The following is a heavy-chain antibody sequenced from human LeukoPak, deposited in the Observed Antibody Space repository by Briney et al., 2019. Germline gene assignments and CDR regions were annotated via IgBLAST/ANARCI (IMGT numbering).Heavy chain of an antibody. CDR2: ISGSGGST. CDR3: AKAPVTSCRGAYCYPFDS. CDR1: GFTFSSYG. Sequence: GGSLRLSCAASGFTFSSYGMSWVRQAPGKGLEWVSAISGSGGSTYYADSVKGRFTISRDNSKNTLYLQMNSLRAEDTAVYYCAKAPVTSCRGAYCYPFDSWGQGTLVTVSS. J-gene: IGHJ4*02. V-gene: IGHV3-23*01. D-gene: IGHD2-21*01.